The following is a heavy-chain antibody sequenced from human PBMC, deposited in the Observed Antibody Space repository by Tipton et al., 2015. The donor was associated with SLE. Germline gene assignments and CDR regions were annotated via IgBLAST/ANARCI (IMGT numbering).Heavy chain of an antibody. J-gene: IGHJ3*02. CDR3: ARDGFWSAQGAFDI. Sequence: TLSLTCAVYGGSFSGYYWSWIRQPPGKGLEWIGEINHSGSTKYKPSLKSRVTISVDTSKNQFSLKLSSVTAADTAVYYCARDGFWSAQGAFDIWGQGTMVTVSS. CDR1: GGSFSGYY. V-gene: IGHV4-34*01. CDR2: INHSGST. D-gene: IGHD3-3*01.